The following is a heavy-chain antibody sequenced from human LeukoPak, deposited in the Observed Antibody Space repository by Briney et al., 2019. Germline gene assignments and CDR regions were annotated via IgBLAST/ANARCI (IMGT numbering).Heavy chain of an antibody. D-gene: IGHD3-22*01. CDR2: IYTSGST. V-gene: IGHV4-4*07. Sequence: SETLSLTCTVSGGSISSYYWSWIRQPAGKGLEWIGRIYTSGSTNYNPSPKSRVTMSVDTSKNQFSLKLSSVTAADTAVYYCARESPHSDTMLVPLWYFQHWGQGTLVTVSS. CDR3: ARESPHSDTMLVPLWYFQH. CDR1: GGSISSYY. J-gene: IGHJ1*01.